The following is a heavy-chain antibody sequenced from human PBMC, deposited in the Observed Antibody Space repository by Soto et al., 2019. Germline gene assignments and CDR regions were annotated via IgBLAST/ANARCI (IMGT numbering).Heavy chain of an antibody. CDR2: IWYDGSNK. CDR1: GFTFSSHG. V-gene: IGHV3-33*01. Sequence: SLRLSCAASGFTFSSHGMRRVRQAPGKGLEWVAGIWYDGSNKYYADSVKGRFTISRDNSKNTLYLQMNSLRAEDTAVYYCARERTGYCSGGSCYPNWFDPWGQGTLVTVSS. D-gene: IGHD2-15*01. CDR3: ARERTGYCSGGSCYPNWFDP. J-gene: IGHJ5*02.